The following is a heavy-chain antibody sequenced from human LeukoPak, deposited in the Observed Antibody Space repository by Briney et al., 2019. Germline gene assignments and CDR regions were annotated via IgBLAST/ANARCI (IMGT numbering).Heavy chain of an antibody. CDR1: GFTFSSSA. CDR2: IYSGGST. Sequence: GGSLRLSCAASGFTFSSSAMSWVRQAPGKGLEWVSVIYSGGSTYYADSVKGRFTISRDNSKNTLYLQMNSLRAEDTAVYYCATSGSRPGGDYWGQGTLVTVSS. CDR3: ATSGSRPGGDY. J-gene: IGHJ4*02. D-gene: IGHD3-22*01. V-gene: IGHV3-53*01.